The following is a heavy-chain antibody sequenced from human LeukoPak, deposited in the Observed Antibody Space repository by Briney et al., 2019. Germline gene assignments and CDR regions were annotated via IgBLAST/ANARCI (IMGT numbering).Heavy chain of an antibody. CDR3: PSPYSSGWYGTSSI. CDR2: VFHSGST. CDR1: GGSITSYY. Sequence: PSETLSLTCTVSGGSITSYYWSWIRQPPGKGLEWIGHVFHSGSTNYNPSLKSRVTISVDTSKNQFSLKLSSVTAADTAVYYCPSPYSSGWYGTSSIWGQGQWSPSLQ. J-gene: IGHJ3*02. D-gene: IGHD6-19*01. V-gene: IGHV4-59*01.